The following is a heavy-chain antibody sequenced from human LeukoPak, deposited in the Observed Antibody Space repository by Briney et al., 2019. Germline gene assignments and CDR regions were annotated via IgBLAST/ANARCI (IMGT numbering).Heavy chain of an antibody. CDR1: GFTFSSYG. CDR2: IRQDGSEK. D-gene: IGHD3-22*01. CDR3: ARRQGSYYDTSGYYYG. Sequence: PGGSLRLSCAASGFTFSSYGMHWVRQAPGKGLEWVANIRQDGSEKHYVDSVKGRFTISRDNAKNSLYLQMNSLRAEDTAVYHCARRQGSYYDTSGYYYGWGQGTLVTVSS. V-gene: IGHV3-7*01. J-gene: IGHJ4*02.